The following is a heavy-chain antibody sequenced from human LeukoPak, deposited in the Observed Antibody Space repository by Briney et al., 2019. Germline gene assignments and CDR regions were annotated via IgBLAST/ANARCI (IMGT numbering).Heavy chain of an antibody. J-gene: IGHJ4*02. Sequence: ASVKVSCKASGYLFHNYGFSWVRQAPGQGLEWMGWIGSYNGNTKYAQELQGRVTMSTDTSTNTAYMELRSLRSDDTAVYFCARDIGQWGYYDSRGHFRDFWGQGTLVTVSS. CDR1: GYLFHNYG. CDR3: ARDIGQWGYYDSRGHFRDF. CDR2: IGSYNGNT. D-gene: IGHD3-22*01. V-gene: IGHV1-18*01.